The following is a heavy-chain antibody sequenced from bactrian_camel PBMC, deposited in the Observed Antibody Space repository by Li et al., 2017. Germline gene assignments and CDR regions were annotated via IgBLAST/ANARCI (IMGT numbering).Heavy chain of an antibody. J-gene: IGHJ4*01. Sequence: VQLVESGGGLVQPGGSLRLSCAVSPANFSRITINWVRQAPGKGLEWVSSIYSAGTHTHYSDSVKGRFTISRDNATNTVYLQMNSLKPEDTAVYYCVSLVGRPLVHQGTQVTVS. CDR2: IYSAGTHT. D-gene: IGHD2*01. CDR1: PANFSRIT. V-gene: IGHV3S6*01.